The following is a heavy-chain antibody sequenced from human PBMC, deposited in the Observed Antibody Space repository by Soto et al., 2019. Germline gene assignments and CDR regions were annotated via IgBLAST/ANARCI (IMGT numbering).Heavy chain of an antibody. CDR2: IIPIFGTA. CDR3: ARVTRVVAADHYYYYYGMDV. V-gene: IGHV1-69*01. CDR1: GGTFSSYA. Sequence: QVQLVQSGAEVKKPGSSVKVSCKASGGTFSSYAISWVRQAPGQGLEWMGGIIPIFGTANYAQKFQGRVTITADDSTSTAYMELSSLRSEDTAVYYCARVTRVVAADHYYYYYGMDVWGQGTTVTVSS. D-gene: IGHD2-15*01. J-gene: IGHJ6*02.